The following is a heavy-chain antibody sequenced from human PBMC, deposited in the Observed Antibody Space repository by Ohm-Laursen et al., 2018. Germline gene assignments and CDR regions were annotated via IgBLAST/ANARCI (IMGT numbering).Heavy chain of an antibody. Sequence: SLRLSCTASGFTFSSYGMHWVRQAPGKGLEWVAVISYDGSNKYYADSVKGRFTISRDNAENSLYLQMNSLRADDTAVYYCAREQFDYNVPLPRGGMDVWGQGTTVTVSS. J-gene: IGHJ6*02. CDR1: GFTFSSYG. CDR3: AREQFDYNVPLPRGGMDV. CDR2: ISYDGSNK. D-gene: IGHD4/OR15-4a*01. V-gene: IGHV3-30*03.